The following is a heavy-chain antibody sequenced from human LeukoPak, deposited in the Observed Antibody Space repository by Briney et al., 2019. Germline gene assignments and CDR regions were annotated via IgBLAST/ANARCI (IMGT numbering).Heavy chain of an antibody. Sequence: GGSLRLSCAASGFAFSSYAMSWVRQAPGKGLEWVSAISGSGGSTYYADSVKGRFTISRDNSKNTLYLQMNSLRAEDTAVYYCANGLYDSSGSPNYYYYMDVWGKGTTVTVSS. V-gene: IGHV3-23*01. D-gene: IGHD3-22*01. CDR1: GFAFSSYA. CDR2: ISGSGGST. J-gene: IGHJ6*03. CDR3: ANGLYDSSGSPNYYYYMDV.